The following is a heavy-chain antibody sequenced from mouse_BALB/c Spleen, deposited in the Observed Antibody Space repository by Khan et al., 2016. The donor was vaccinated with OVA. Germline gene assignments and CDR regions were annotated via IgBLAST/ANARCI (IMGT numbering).Heavy chain of an antibody. CDR1: GYTFTSYW. CDR2: ISPGSGSA. V-gene: IGHV1S41*01. Sequence: DLVKPGASVKLSCKASGYTFTSYWINWIKQRPGQGLEWVGQISPGSGSAYYNEVFKDTATLTIDTSSTTAYIQLSSLSSEDSAVYFCARSNYDGRSLDAMDYWGQGTSVTVSS. CDR3: ARSNYDGRSLDAMDY. D-gene: IGHD1-1*01. J-gene: IGHJ4*01.